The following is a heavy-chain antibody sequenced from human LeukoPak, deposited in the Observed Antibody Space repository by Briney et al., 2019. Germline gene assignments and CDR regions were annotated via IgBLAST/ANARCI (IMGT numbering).Heavy chain of an antibody. V-gene: IGHV3-23*01. CDR1: GFTFSSYA. J-gene: IGHJ4*02. Sequence: GGSLRLSCAASGFTFSSYAMSWVRQAPGKGLEWVSAISGSGGSTYYADSVKGRFTISRDDSKNTLYLQKNSLRAEDTAVYYCAKVGSSSWYEGYFDYWGQGTLVTVSS. CDR2: ISGSGGST. D-gene: IGHD6-13*01. CDR3: AKVGSSSWYEGYFDY.